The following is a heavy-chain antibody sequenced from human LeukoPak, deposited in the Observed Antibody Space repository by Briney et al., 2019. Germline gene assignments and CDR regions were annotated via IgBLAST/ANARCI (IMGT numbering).Heavy chain of an antibody. CDR1: GFTVSSNY. D-gene: IGHD6-6*01. V-gene: IGHV3-53*05. CDR2: IYSGGST. CDR3: AKEGMEYSRYNWFDP. Sequence: PGGSLRLSCAVSGFTVSSNYMNWVRQPPGKGLEWVSVIYSGGSTFYANSVKGRFTISRDNSKNTLYLQMNSLRAEDTAVYYCAKEGMEYSRYNWFDPWGQGTLVTVSS. J-gene: IGHJ5*02.